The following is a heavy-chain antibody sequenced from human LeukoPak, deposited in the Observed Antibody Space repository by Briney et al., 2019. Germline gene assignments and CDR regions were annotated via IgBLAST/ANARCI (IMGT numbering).Heavy chain of an antibody. CDR1: GFTFSSYG. CDR3: AKSSDSSGNDAFDI. J-gene: IGHJ3*02. V-gene: IGHV3-30*18. D-gene: IGHD3-22*01. Sequence: PGRSLRLSCAASGFTFSSYGMHWVRQVPGKGLEWVAGISYDGSNKYYADSVKGRFTISRDNSKNTLYLQMNSLRAEDTAVYYCAKSSDSSGNDAFDIWGQGTMVTVSS. CDR2: ISYDGSNK.